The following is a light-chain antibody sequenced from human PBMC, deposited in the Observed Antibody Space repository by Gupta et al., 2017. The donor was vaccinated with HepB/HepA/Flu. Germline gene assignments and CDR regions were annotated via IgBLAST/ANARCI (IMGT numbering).Light chain of an antibody. V-gene: IGLV3-19*01. CDR3: NSRDSSGNQYV. CDR1: SLRSYY. CDR2: GKN. J-gene: IGLJ1*01. Sequence: SSELTQDPAVSVALGQTVRITCQGDSLRSYYASWYQQKPGQAPVLVIYGKNNRPSGIPDRFSGSSSGNTASLTITGAQAEDEADDYCNSRDSSGNQYVFGTGTKVTVL.